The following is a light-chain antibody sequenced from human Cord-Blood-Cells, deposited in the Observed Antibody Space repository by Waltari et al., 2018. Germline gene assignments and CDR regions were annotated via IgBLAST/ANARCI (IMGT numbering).Light chain of an antibody. CDR3: SSYTSSNWV. CDR2: DVS. Sequence: QSALTQPASLSGSPGQSIPISCTGTSSDVGGYNYVSWYQQHPGKAPKLMIYDVSNRPAGVCNRFSGSKSGNTAALTISGLQAEDEYDYYCSSYTSSNWVFGGGTKLTVL. V-gene: IGLV2-14*01. J-gene: IGLJ3*02. CDR1: SSDVGGYNY.